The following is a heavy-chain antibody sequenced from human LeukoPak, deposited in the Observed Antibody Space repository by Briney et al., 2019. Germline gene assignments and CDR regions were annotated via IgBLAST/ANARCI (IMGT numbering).Heavy chain of an antibody. Sequence: GGSLRLSGTASGFIFSSYGMSWGRQAPGKGLEWVANIKQDGSEKYYVDSVKGRFTISRDNAKNSLYLQMNSLRAEDTAVYYCARGTVTTGWGQGTLVTVSS. CDR1: GFIFSSYG. D-gene: IGHD4-17*01. J-gene: IGHJ4*02. V-gene: IGHV3-7*01. CDR3: ARGTVTTG. CDR2: IKQDGSEK.